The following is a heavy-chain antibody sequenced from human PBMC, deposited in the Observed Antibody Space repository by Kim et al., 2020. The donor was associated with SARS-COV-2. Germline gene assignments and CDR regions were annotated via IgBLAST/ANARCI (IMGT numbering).Heavy chain of an antibody. CDR2: INHSGST. J-gene: IGHJ4*02. V-gene: IGHV4-34*01. D-gene: IGHD4-4*01. Sequence: SETLSLTCAVYGGSFSGYYWSWIRQPPGKGLEWVGEINHSGSTNYNPSLKSRDTILVDTCKNRFSLKLSSVTAADTAVYYCARAGPYSNYKGRLVNYYSWGQGTLGTVSS. CDR1: GGSFSGYY. CDR3: ARAGPYSNYKGRLVNYYS.